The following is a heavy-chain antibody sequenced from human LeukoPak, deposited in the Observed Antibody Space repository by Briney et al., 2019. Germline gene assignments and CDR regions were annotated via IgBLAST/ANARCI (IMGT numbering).Heavy chain of an antibody. CDR1: GFTVSSNY. Sequence: GGSLRLSCAASGFTVSSNYMSWVRQAPGKGLEWVSVIYSGGSTYYADSVKGRFTISRDNSKNTLYLQMNSLRAEDTAVYYCARAPLGDFWSGYYGFVYWGQGTLVTVSS. J-gene: IGHJ4*02. D-gene: IGHD3-3*01. CDR2: IYSGGST. V-gene: IGHV3-53*01. CDR3: ARAPLGDFWSGYYGFVY.